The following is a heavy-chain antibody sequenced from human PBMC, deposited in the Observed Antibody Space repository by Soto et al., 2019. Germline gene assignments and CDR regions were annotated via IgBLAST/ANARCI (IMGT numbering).Heavy chain of an antibody. CDR1: GFTFSSYG. V-gene: IGHV3-30*18. Sequence: PGGSLSLSCAASGFTFSSYGMHWVRQAPGKGLEWVAVISYDGSNKYYADSVKGRFTISRDNSKNTLYLQMNSLRAEDTAVYYCAKDLALHYYYYGMDVWGQGTTVTVSS. CDR3: AKDLALHYYYYGMDV. J-gene: IGHJ6*02. CDR2: ISYDGSNK.